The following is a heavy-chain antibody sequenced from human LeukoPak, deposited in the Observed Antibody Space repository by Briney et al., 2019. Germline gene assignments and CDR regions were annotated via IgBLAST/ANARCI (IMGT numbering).Heavy chain of an antibody. D-gene: IGHD3-3*02. CDR1: GFTFSSYA. CDR2: ISGSGGST. Sequence: GVSLRLSCAASGFTFSSYAMSWVRQAPGKGLEWVSAISGSGGSTYYADPVKGRFTISRDNSKNTLYLQMNSLRAEDTAVYYCAKGISYYWFDPWGQGTLVTVSS. J-gene: IGHJ5*02. V-gene: IGHV3-23*01. CDR3: AKGISYYWFDP.